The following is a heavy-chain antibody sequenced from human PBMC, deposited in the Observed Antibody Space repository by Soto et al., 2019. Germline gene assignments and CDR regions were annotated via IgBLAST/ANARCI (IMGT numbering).Heavy chain of an antibody. V-gene: IGHV3-23*01. CDR3: AKDPLIFGSRHYYYMDV. CDR2: ISGSGGST. Sequence: GSLRLSCAASGFTFSSYAMSWVRQAPGKGLEWVSAISGSGGSTYYADSVKGRFTISRDNSKNTLYLQMNSLRAEDTAVYYCAKDPLIFGSRHYYYMDVWGKGTTVTVSS. D-gene: IGHD1-26*01. CDR1: GFTFSSYA. J-gene: IGHJ6*03.